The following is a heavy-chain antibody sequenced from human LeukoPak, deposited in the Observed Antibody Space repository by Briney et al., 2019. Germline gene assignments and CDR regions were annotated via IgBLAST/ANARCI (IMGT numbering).Heavy chain of an antibody. Sequence: ASVKVSCKASGYTFTGYYMHWVRQAPGRGLEWMGWINPNTGGTNYAQKFQGGVTMTRDTSITTAYMELSGLRSDDTAVYYCARDLEQWRGRMDVWGQGTTVTVSS. CDR2: INPNTGGT. V-gene: IGHV1-2*02. CDR1: GYTFTGYY. CDR3: ARDLEQWRGRMDV. D-gene: IGHD6-19*01. J-gene: IGHJ6*02.